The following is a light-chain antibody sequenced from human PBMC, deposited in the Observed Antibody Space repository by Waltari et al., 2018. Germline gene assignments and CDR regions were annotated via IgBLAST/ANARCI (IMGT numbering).Light chain of an antibody. CDR1: QSVGNNY. Sequence: EIVLTQSPGTLSLSPGERATLSCRASQSVGNNYLAWYQQRRGQVPRVLIYAASSRATGIPDRFSGSGSGTDFTLTISRLEPEDFAAYYCQQYGSSPWTFGQGTRVEIK. CDR3: QQYGSSPWT. CDR2: AAS. J-gene: IGKJ1*01. V-gene: IGKV3-20*01.